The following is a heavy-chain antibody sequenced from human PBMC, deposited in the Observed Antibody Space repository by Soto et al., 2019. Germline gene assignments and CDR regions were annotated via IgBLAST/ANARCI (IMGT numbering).Heavy chain of an antibody. CDR1: GFTVSSNY. CDR2: IYNGSNK. V-gene: IGHV3-66*04. Sequence: GGSLRLSCAASGFTVSSNYMSWVRQAPGKGLEWVSVIYNGSNKYYADSVKGRFTISRDNSKNTLYLQMNSLRAEDTAVYYCARQGRGDSKQLKYYYYYGMDVWGKGTTVTVSS. D-gene: IGHD2-21*02. CDR3: ARQGRGDSKQLKYYYYYGMDV. J-gene: IGHJ6*04.